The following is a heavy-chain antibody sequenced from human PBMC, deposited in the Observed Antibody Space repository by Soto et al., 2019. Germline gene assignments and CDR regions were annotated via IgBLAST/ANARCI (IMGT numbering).Heavy chain of an antibody. CDR1: GGSISDGAYY. V-gene: IGHV4-30-4*01. Sequence: QVQLQESGPGLVKPSQTLSLTCTVSGGSISDGAYYWSWIRQPPGKGLEWIGHIYNSGNTYNNPSLRSRLTISLDTSKSQFSLNLNSVTAAATAVYYCASGLSGDKVDQWGQGTLVTVSS. CDR2: IYNSGNT. CDR3: ASGLSGDKVDQ. D-gene: IGHD2-21*01. J-gene: IGHJ4*02.